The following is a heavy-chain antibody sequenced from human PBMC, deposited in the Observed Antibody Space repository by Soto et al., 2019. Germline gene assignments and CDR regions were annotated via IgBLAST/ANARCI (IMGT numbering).Heavy chain of an antibody. CDR1: GYTFTGYY. CDR2: INPNSGGT. D-gene: IGHD6-19*01. Sequence: QVQLVQSGAEVKKPGASVKVSCKASGYTFTGYYMHWVRQAPGQGLEWMGWINPNSGGTNYAQKFQGWVTMTRDTSISTAYMELSRLRSDDTAVYYCERGRIIMVAGTCWFDPWGQGTLVTVSS. J-gene: IGHJ5*02. CDR3: ERGRIIMVAGTCWFDP. V-gene: IGHV1-2*04.